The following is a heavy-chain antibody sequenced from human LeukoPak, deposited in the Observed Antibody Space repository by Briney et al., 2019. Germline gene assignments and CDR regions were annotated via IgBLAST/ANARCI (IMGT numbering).Heavy chain of an antibody. CDR2: IYYSGST. CDR3: ARTYYYDSSGYYYEYYHYYGMDV. D-gene: IGHD3-22*01. V-gene: IGHV4-61*01. CDR1: GGSVSSGSYY. J-gene: IGHJ6*02. Sequence: PSETLSLTCTVSGGSVSSGSYYWSWIRQPPGKGLEWIGYIYYSGSTNYNPSLKSRVTISVDTSKNQFSLRLSSVTAADTAVYYCARTYYYDSSGYYYEYYHYYGMDVWGQGTTVTVSS.